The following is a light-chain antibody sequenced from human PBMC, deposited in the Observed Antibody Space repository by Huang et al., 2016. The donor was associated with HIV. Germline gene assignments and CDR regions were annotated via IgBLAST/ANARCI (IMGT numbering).Light chain of an antibody. CDR3: QQSYSSLLS. J-gene: IGKJ4*01. CDR2: AAS. Sequence: DIQMTQSPSFLSASVGDRVIMTCRASQTITTYLNWYQQRPGKAPKLLIYAASSLQSGVPSRFSGSGSGTDFTLTISSLQPEDFATYYCQQSYSSLLSFGGGTKVAIK. CDR1: QTITTY. V-gene: IGKV1-39*01.